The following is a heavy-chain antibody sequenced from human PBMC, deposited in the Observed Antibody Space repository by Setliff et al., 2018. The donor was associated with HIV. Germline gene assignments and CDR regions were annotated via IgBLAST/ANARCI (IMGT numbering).Heavy chain of an antibody. D-gene: IGHD3-10*01. Sequence: SETLSLTCGVYGGSFSGYYWTWIRQPPGKGLQWIGEINEGGNTNYDPSLKSRVTMSVDTSKNQISLRLISLTAADTAVYYCARRPISPHTLTTGMLDPWGQGTLVTVSS. CDR1: GGSFSGYY. CDR3: ARRPISPHTLTTGMLDP. V-gene: IGHV4-34*01. CDR2: INEGGNT. J-gene: IGHJ5*02.